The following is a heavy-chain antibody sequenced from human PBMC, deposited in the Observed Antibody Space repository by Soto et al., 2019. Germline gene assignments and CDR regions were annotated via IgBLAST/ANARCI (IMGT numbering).Heavy chain of an antibody. D-gene: IGHD3-10*01. Sequence: EVQLVESGGGLVKPGGSLRLSCAASGFTFSSYSMTWVRQAPGKGLEWVSSINSRSSSIYYADSVKGRFTITRDNAKNSLYLQMNSLRAEDTAVYYCARNPSGDYWGQGTLVTVSS. CDR3: ARNPSGDY. CDR1: GFTFSSYS. J-gene: IGHJ4*02. CDR2: INSRSSSI. V-gene: IGHV3-21*01.